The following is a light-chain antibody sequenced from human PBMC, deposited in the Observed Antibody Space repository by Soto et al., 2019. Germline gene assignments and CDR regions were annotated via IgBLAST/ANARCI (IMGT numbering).Light chain of an antibody. V-gene: IGKV2-28*01. Sequence: IMMTQSPPSLTVTPGEPASISFRSIQRLLHSNGNTFLDWYLQKPGQSPQLLIYLGSNRASGVPDRVSGSEAGTDFTLKISRVEAEDVGVYYCMQALQTPYTFGQGTKVDIK. J-gene: IGKJ2*01. CDR2: LGS. CDR1: QRLLHSNGNTF. CDR3: MQALQTPYT.